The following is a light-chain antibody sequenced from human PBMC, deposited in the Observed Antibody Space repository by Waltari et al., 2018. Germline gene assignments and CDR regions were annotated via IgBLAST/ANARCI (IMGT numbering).Light chain of an antibody. Sequence: DIVLTQSPDSLAVSLGERATLTCKSSQSVLYSSNNKNYLAWYQQKPRQPPKLLIYWASTRESGVPDRFSGSGSGTDFALTISSLQAEDVAVYYCQQYYSSPLTFGGGTKVEIK. CDR2: WAS. J-gene: IGKJ4*01. CDR1: QSVLYSSNNKNY. V-gene: IGKV4-1*01. CDR3: QQYYSSPLT.